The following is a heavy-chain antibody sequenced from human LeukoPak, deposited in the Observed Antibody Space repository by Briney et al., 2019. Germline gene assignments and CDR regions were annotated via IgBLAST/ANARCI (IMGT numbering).Heavy chain of an antibody. CDR3: TSRPKYYYVAV. D-gene: IGHD6-6*01. V-gene: IGHV3-73*01. J-gene: IGHJ6*03. CDR2: IRSKANSYAT. CDR1: GFTFSGSA. Sequence: PGGSLRLSCAASGFTFSGSAMHCVRQASGKGLEWVGRIRSKANSYATAYAASVKGRFTISRDDSKNTAYLQMNSLQTEDTAVYYCTSRPKYYYVAVWGKGNTVTVSS.